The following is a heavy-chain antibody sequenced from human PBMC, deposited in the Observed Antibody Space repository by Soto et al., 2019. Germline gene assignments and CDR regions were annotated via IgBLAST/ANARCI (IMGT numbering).Heavy chain of an antibody. CDR2: IIPIFGTA. CDR1: GGTFSSYA. J-gene: IGHJ4*02. CDR3: AREGVAYCGGDCYPFFDY. D-gene: IGHD2-21*02. Sequence: QVQLVQSGAEVKKPGSSVKVSCKASGGTFSSYAISWVRQAPGQGLEWMGGIIPIFGTANYAQKFQGRVTITADEDTSTAYMELSSLRSEDTAVYYCAREGVAYCGGDCYPFFDYWGQGTLVTVSS. V-gene: IGHV1-69*01.